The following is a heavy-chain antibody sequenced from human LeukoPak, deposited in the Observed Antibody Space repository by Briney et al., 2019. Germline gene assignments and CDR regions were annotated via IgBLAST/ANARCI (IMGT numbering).Heavy chain of an antibody. CDR3: ARVPSSSIKRKNWFDP. CDR1: RYTFTSYD. J-gene: IGHJ5*02. Sequence: ASVKVSCKPSRYTFTSYDINWVRQATGQGLEWMGWMNPNSGNTGYAQKFQGIVIITRNTSISTAYMELSSLRSDDAAVYYCARVPSSSIKRKNWFDPWGQGTLVTVSS. D-gene: IGHD6-6*01. CDR2: MNPNSGNT. V-gene: IGHV1-8*03.